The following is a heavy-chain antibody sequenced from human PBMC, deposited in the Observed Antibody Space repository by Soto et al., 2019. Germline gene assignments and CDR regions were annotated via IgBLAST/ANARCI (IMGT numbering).Heavy chain of an antibody. J-gene: IGHJ4*02. Sequence: SETLSLTCAVSGGSISSGGYSWSWIRQRPGKGLEWIGYIYYSGSTYYNPSLKSRVTISVDTSKNHFSLKVNSVTAADTAVYYCARSIDSYFDYWGQGTQVTVSS. V-gene: IGHV4-31*11. CDR1: GGSISSGGYS. D-gene: IGHD2-21*01. CDR2: IYYSGST. CDR3: ARSIDSYFDY.